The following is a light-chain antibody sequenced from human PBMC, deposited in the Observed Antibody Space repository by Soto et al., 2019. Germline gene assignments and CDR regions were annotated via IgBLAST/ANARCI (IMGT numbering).Light chain of an antibody. CDR3: CSCTSSTTLV. Sequence: QSALTQPASVSGSPGQSITISCTGTSSDVGGYNYVSWYQQHPGKAPKLMIYEVSNQPSGVSNRFSGSKSGNTASLTISGLQAEDEADYYCCSCTSSTTLVFGTGTKLTVL. V-gene: IGLV2-14*01. CDR1: SSDVGGYNY. J-gene: IGLJ1*01. CDR2: EVS.